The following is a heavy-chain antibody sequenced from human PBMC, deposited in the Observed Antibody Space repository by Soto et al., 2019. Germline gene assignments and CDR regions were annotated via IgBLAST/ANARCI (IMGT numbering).Heavy chain of an antibody. CDR2: ISRSSNII. J-gene: IGHJ4*02. Sequence: EVQWLESGGDLVQPGGSLRLSCAASGFDFSNYAVTWVRQAQGKGLEWVSSISRSSNIIYYADSVKGRFVISRDNSKNTLYLQMNSLRAEDTAVYYCAKDPNGDYIGAFDDWGQGTLVTVSS. CDR1: GFDFSNYA. CDR3: AKDPNGDYIGAFDD. D-gene: IGHD4-17*01. V-gene: IGHV3-23*01.